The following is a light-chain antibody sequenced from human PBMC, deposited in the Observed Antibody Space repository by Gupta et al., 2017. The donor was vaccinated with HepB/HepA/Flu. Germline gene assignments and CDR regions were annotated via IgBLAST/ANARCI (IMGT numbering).Light chain of an antibody. Sequence: DLVMTQSPDSLAVSLGERATINCKSSQSVLYSSNNKTYLTWYQQKPGQPPKLLIYWASTRESGVPDRFSGGGSGTDFTLTISSLQAEDVAVYYCHQQYSIPFTFGPGTKVEIK. J-gene: IGKJ3*01. CDR1: QSVLYSSNNKTY. CDR2: WAS. V-gene: IGKV4-1*01. CDR3: HQQYSIPFT.